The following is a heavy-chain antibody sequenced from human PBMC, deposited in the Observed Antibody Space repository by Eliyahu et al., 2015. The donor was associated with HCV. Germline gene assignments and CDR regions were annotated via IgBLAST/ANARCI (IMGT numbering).Heavy chain of an antibody. V-gene: IGHV3-30-3*01. CDR3: ARDRHILLWFGEAGGYYMDV. Sequence: CVASGFSFNNYAMHWVRQAPGKGLEWVAAISYEGSNKYYADSVKGRFTVSRDYSKNTLYLQMNSLRPEDTAVYYCARDRHILLWFGEAGGYYMDVWGKGATVTVSS. J-gene: IGHJ6*03. CDR2: ISYEGSNK. CDR1: GFSFNNYA. D-gene: IGHD3-10*01.